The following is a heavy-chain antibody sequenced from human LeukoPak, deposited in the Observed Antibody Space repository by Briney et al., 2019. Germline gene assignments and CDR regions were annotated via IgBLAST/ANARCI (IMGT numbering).Heavy chain of an antibody. CDR3: ARRYYHSSEFDP. J-gene: IGHJ5*02. D-gene: IGHD3-22*01. CDR2: IHPEDSDT. Sequence: GASLKISCKASGRRFSTYWIGWVRQMPGKGLEGMGIIHPEDSDTQYSPSFQGQVTISADKSISTAYLQWSSLKASDTAMYYCARRYYHSSEFDPWGQGTLVTVSS. CDR1: GRRFSTYW. V-gene: IGHV5-51*01.